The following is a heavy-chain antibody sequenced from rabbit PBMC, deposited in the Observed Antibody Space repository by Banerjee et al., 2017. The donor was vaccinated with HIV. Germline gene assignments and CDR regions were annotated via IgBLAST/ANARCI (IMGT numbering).Heavy chain of an antibody. J-gene: IGHJ5*01. Sequence: QEQLVEYGGDLVQPEGSLTLTCTASGFSFSSSNYMCWVRQAPGKGLEWIACIDAGSSGSTWYASWAKGRFTISKTSSTTVTLQMTSLTAADTATYFCARDGAPYGAVWLDLWGPGTLVTVS. CDR2: IDAGSSGST. CDR1: GFSFSSSNY. V-gene: IGHV1S45*01. D-gene: IGHD2-1*01. CDR3: ARDGAPYGAVWLDL.